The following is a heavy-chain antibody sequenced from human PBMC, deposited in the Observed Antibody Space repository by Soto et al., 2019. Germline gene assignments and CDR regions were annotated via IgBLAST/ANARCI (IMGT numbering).Heavy chain of an antibody. CDR1: GDSVSSNSAA. D-gene: IGHD3-10*01. CDR2: TYYRSKWYK. CDR3: ARESRGTMVRGVTKHGMDV. Sequence: SQTLSLTCAISGDSVSSNSAAWNWIRQSPSRGLEWLGRTYYRSKWYKHYAVSVKSRITVNPDTSKNQFSLQLNSVTPEDTAVYYCARESRGTMVRGVTKHGMDVWGQGTTVTVSS. V-gene: IGHV6-1*01. J-gene: IGHJ6*02.